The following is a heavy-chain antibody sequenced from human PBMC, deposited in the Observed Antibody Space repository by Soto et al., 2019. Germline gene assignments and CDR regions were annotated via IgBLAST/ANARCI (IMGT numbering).Heavy chain of an antibody. D-gene: IGHD4-17*01. V-gene: IGHV4-4*07. CDR3: AREDYGDYGGDYYYYYGMDV. CDR1: GGSISSYY. Sequence: SETLSLTCTVSGGSISSYYCSWSRQPAGKGLEWIGRIYTSGSTNYNPSLKSRVTMSVDTSKNQFSLKLSSVTAADTAVYYCAREDYGDYGGDYYYYYGMDVWGQGTTVTV. CDR2: IYTSGST. J-gene: IGHJ6*02.